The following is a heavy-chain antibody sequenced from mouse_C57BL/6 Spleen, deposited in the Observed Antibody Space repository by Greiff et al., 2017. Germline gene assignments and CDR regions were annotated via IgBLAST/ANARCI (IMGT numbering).Heavy chain of an antibody. D-gene: IGHD2-14*01. J-gene: IGHJ4*01. CDR2: ISDGGSYT. CDR1: GFTFSSYA. CDR3: ARDVEYDGAMDY. V-gene: IGHV5-4*01. Sequence: EVQRVESGGGLVKPGGSLKLSCAASGFTFSSYAMSWVRQTPEKRLEWVATISDGGSYTYYPDNVKGRFTISRDNAKNNLYLQMSHLKSEDTAMYYCARDVEYDGAMDYWGQGTSVTVSS.